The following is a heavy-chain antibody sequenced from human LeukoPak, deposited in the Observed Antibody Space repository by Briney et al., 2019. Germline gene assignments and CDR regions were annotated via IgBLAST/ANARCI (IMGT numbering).Heavy chain of an antibody. J-gene: IGHJ6*03. CDR3: ARFGKGLVSYYYMDV. Sequence: SGTLSLTCAVYGGSFSGYYWSWIRQPPGKGLEWIGEINHSGSTNYNPSLKSRVTISVDTSKNQFSLKLSSVTAADTAVYYCARFGKGLVSYYYMDVWGKGTTVTVSS. CDR1: GGSFSGYY. V-gene: IGHV4-34*01. D-gene: IGHD6-19*01. CDR2: INHSGST.